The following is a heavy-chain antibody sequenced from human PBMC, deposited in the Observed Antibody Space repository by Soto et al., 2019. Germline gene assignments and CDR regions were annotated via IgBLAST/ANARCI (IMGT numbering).Heavy chain of an antibody. CDR3: ARTDRDFYGLDV. CDR1: GFTFRNYD. Sequence: EVQLVESGGGLVQPGGSLRLSCAASGFTFRNYDMHWVRQGTGKGLEWVSGISAAGDPDYADSVEGRFTISRENAQTSFCLQMNSLRVGDTAVYYCARTDRDFYGLDVWGEGTTVIVSS. J-gene: IGHJ6*04. CDR2: ISAAGDP. V-gene: IGHV3-13*05.